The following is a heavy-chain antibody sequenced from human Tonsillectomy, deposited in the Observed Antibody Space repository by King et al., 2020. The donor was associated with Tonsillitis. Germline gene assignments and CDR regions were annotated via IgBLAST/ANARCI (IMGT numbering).Heavy chain of an antibody. CDR2: ISGSGGST. CDR3: AKDRRGITIFGVVIKGYFDY. CDR1: GFTFSSYA. D-gene: IGHD3-3*01. V-gene: IGHV3-23*04. J-gene: IGHJ4*02. Sequence: VQLVESGGGLVQPGGSLRLSCAASGFTFSSYAMSWVRQAPGRGLEWVSAISGSGGSTYYADSVKVRFTISRDNSKNTLYLQMNSLRAEYTAVYYCAKDRRGITIFGVVIKGYFDYWGQGTLVTVSS.